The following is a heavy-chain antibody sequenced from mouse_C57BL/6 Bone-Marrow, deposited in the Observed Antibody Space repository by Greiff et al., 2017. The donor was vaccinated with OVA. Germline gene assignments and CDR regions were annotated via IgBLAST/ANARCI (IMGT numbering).Heavy chain of an antibody. CDR2: IRSKSNNYAT. CDR1: GFSFNTYA. Sequence: EVQLVESGGGLVQPKGSLKLSCAASGFSFNTYAMHWVRQAPGKGLEWVARIRSKSNNYATYYADSVKDRFTISRDDSESMLYLQMNNLKTEDTAMYSCVRQGYCYAMDYWGQGTSVTVSS. D-gene: IGHD2-14*01. J-gene: IGHJ4*01. CDR3: VRQGYCYAMDY. V-gene: IGHV10-1*01.